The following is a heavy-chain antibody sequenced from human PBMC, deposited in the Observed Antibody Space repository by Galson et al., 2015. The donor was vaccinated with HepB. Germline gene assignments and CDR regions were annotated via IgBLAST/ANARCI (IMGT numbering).Heavy chain of an antibody. CDR2: ISSGGRTI. D-gene: IGHD6-6*01. J-gene: IGHJ5*02. Sequence: SLRLSCAASGFTFSSSSMHWVRQAPGKGLEWVSYISSGGRTIYYADSVKGRFTVSRDNAKDSLYLQMNSLRDEDTAVYYCAINYISSSTWGQGTLVTVYS. CDR3: AINYISSST. CDR1: GFTFSSSS. V-gene: IGHV3-48*02.